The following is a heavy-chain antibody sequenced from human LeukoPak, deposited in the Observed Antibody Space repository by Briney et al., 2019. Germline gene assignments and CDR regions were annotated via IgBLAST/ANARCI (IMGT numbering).Heavy chain of an antibody. J-gene: IGHJ6*03. D-gene: IGHD5-12*01. CDR1: GYSFTGYY. CDR2: INPYSGGT. V-gene: IGHV1-2*02. Sequence: ASVKVSCKASGYSFTGYYMHWVRQAPGQGLEWMGWINPYSGGTNYAQKFQGRVTMTRDTSISTAYMELNSLTSEDTAVYYCATHSPEWRYSGYYNYYYIDVWGKGTTVIVSS. CDR3: ATHSPEWRYSGYYNYYYIDV.